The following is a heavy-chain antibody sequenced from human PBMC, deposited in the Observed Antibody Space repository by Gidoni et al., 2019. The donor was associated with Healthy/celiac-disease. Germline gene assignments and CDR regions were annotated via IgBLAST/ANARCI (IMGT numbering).Heavy chain of an antibody. CDR2: ISYDGSNK. CDR1: GFPFSSYG. V-gene: IGHV3-30*18. J-gene: IGHJ6*02. Sequence: QVQLVESGGGVVQPGRSLSLSCAASGFPFSSYGMHWVRQAPGKGLEWVAVISYDGSNKYYADSVKGRFTISRDNSKNTLYLQMNSLRAEDTAVYYCAKNVDTAMVRVYYYYYYGMDVWGQGTTVTVSS. CDR3: AKNVDTAMVRVYYYYYYGMDV. D-gene: IGHD5-18*01.